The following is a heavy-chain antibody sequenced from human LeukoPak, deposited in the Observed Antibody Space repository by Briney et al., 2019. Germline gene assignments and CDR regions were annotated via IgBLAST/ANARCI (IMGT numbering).Heavy chain of an antibody. CDR3: ARDRNWAFDY. J-gene: IGHJ4*02. CDR2: ISYDGSNK. CDR1: GFTFSSYA. V-gene: IGHV3-30-3*01. Sequence: QPGRSLRLSCAASGFTFSSYAMHWVRQAPGKGLEWVAVISYDGSNKYYADSVKGRFTISRDNSKNTLYLQLNSLRDEDTAMYYCARDRNWAFDYWGQGTLVTVSS. D-gene: IGHD1-1*01.